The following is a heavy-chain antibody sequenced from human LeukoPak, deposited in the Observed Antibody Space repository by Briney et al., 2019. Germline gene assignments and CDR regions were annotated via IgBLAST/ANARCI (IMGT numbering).Heavy chain of an antibody. D-gene: IGHD6-19*01. CDR3: ARGGSGWT. V-gene: IGHV3-53*01. J-gene: IGHJ5*02. CDR1: GLTVSSNY. CDR2: IHTGGDT. Sequence: GGSLRLSCAASGLTVSSNYMTWVRQAPGKGLEWVAVIHTGGDTYYPDSVQGRFTISRDSSKNTLHLQMNSLRGEDTAVYYCARGGSGWTWGQGTLVTVSS.